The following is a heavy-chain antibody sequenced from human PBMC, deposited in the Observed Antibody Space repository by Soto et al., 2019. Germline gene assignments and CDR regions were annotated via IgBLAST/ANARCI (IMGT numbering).Heavy chain of an antibody. CDR3: ARAALGYCSSTSCYTGYYYYGMDV. CDR2: IYYSGST. D-gene: IGHD2-2*02. CDR1: GGSISSGDYY. Sequence: SETLSLTCTVSGGSISSGDYYWSWIRQPPGKGLEWIGYIYYSGSTYYNPSLKSRVTISVDTSKNQFSLKLSSVTAADTAVYYCARAALGYCSSTSCYTGYYYYGMDVWGQGXTVTVSS. V-gene: IGHV4-30-4*01. J-gene: IGHJ6*02.